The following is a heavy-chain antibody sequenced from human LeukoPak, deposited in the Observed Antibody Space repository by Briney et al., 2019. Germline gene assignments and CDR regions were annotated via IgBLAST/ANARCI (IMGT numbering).Heavy chain of an antibody. V-gene: IGHV3-9*01. D-gene: IGHD6-19*01. CDR3: AKARPERRYSSGWYGTYFDY. J-gene: IGHJ4*02. Sequence: GRSLRLSCAASGFTFDDYAVHWVRQAPGKGLEWVSGISWNSGSIGYADSVKGRFTISRDNAKNSLYLQMNSLRAEDTALYYCAKARPERRYSSGWYGTYFDYWGQGTLVPVSS. CDR1: GFTFDDYA. CDR2: ISWNSGSI.